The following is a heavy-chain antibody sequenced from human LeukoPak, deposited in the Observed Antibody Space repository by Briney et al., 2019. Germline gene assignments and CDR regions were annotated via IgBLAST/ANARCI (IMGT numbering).Heavy chain of an antibody. Sequence: PGGSLRLSCAASGFTFSNYAMSWVRQAPGKGLEWVSGISASGGTTYYADPVKDRFTISRDNSKNTLYLQMNSLRAEDTAVYYCAKDATRINSPLDYWGQGALVTVSS. CDR1: GFTFSNYA. D-gene: IGHD2/OR15-2a*01. V-gene: IGHV3-23*01. J-gene: IGHJ4*02. CDR2: ISASGGTT. CDR3: AKDATRINSPLDY.